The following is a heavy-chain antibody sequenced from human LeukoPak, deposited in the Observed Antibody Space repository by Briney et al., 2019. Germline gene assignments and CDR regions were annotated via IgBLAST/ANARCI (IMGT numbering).Heavy chain of an antibody. D-gene: IGHD6-19*01. J-gene: IGHJ4*02. CDR3: ARDGSGWYSDY. CDR1: GFTLDDYG. Sequence: GGSLRLSCAASGFTLDDYGMSWVRQVPGKGLEWVSGINWNGGSTAYADSVKGRFTISRDNAKKSLYLQMDSLRAEDTALYYCARDGSGWYSDYWGQGTLVTVSS. V-gene: IGHV3-20*04. CDR2: INWNGGST.